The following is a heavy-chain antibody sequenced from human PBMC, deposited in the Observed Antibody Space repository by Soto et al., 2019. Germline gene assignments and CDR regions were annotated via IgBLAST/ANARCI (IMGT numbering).Heavy chain of an antibody. V-gene: IGHV1-69*01. J-gene: IGHJ4*02. CDR3: ARTLDYYDRSDQGY. CDR2: MIPIFGTA. D-gene: IGHD3-22*01. Sequence: QVQLGQSGAEVKKPGSSVKVSCKASGGTFSSYAISWVRQAPGQGLEWMGGMIPIFGTANYAQKFQGRVTITAAESTSTAYMELSSLRSEDTAVYYGARTLDYYDRSDQGYWGQGTLVTVAS. CDR1: GGTFSSYA.